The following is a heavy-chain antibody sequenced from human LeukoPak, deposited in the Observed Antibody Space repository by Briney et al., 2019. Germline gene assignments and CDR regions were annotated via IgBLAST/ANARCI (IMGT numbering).Heavy chain of an antibody. CDR2: ISGSGGST. D-gene: IGHD3-3*01. CDR1: GFTFSSYA. Sequence: GGSLRLSCAASGFTFSSYAMSWVRQAPGKGLEWVSAISGSGGSTYYADSVKGRFTISRDNSKNRLYLQMNSLRAEDTAVYYCAKPGLDFWSGYYLDYYYGMDVWGQGTTVTVSS. J-gene: IGHJ6*02. V-gene: IGHV3-23*01. CDR3: AKPGLDFWSGYYLDYYYGMDV.